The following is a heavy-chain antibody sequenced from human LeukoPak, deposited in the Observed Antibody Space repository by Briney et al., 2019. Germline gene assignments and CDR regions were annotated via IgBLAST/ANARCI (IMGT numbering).Heavy chain of an antibody. CDR2: ISYDGSNK. J-gene: IGHJ4*02. Sequence: GGSLRLSCAASGFTFSSYAMHWVLQAPGKGLEGGAVISYDGSNKYYADSVKGRFTISRDNSKNTLYLQMNSLRAEDTAVYYCARQGELEVFDYWGQGTLVTVSS. D-gene: IGHD1-1*01. V-gene: IGHV3-30*04. CDR1: GFTFSSYA. CDR3: ARQGELEVFDY.